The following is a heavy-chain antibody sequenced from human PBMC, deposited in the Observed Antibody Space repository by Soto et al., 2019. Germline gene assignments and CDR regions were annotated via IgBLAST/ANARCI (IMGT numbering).Heavy chain of an antibody. D-gene: IGHD2-21*02. V-gene: IGHV1-69*13. Sequence: SVKVSCKASGGTFSSYAISWVRQAPGQGLEWMGGIIPIFGTANYAQKFQGRVTITADESTGTAYMELSSLRSEDTAVYYCASAIVVVTATRAFDIWGQGTMVTVSS. CDR2: IIPIFGTA. J-gene: IGHJ3*02. CDR1: GGTFSSYA. CDR3: ASAIVVVTATRAFDI.